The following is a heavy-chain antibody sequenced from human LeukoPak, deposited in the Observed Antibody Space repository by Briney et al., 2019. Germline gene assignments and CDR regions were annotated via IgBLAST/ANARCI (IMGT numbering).Heavy chain of an antibody. J-gene: IGHJ4*01. D-gene: IGHD5-18*01. Sequence: PGGSLRLSCAASGFTFRSYEMNWVRQAPGKGLEWTSHINSGGQTIHYADSVKGRFTISRDNAKNSLYLQMNSLRADDTAVYYCARLIRGFSSAYWGHGTLVTVSS. CDR1: GFTFRSYE. CDR2: INSGGQTI. V-gene: IGHV3-48*03. CDR3: ARLIRGFSSAY.